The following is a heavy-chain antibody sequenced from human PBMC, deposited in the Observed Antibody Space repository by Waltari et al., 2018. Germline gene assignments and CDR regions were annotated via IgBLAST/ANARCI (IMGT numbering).Heavy chain of an antibody. Sequence: QLQLQESGPRLVKPSETLSLTCSVSGCSISSSSYPLGWIRHSPEKGLEWIGSIYYSGSTYYNPSLKSRVTISLHTSKNQFSLKLTSVTAADTAVYYCARTRTTSSYLDYYYYMDVWGKGTTVTISS. V-gene: IGHV4-39*07. CDR2: IYYSGST. CDR3: ARTRTTSSYLDYYYYMDV. D-gene: IGHD3-22*01. J-gene: IGHJ6*03. CDR1: GCSISSSSYP.